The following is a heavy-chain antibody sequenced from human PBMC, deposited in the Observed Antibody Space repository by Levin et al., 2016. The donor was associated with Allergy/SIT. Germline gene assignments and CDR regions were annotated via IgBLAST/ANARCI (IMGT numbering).Heavy chain of an antibody. J-gene: IGHJ6*02. CDR2: INLSGST. CDR3: ARDQSNYGYYYYYGMDV. Sequence: WIRQPPGKGLEWIGEINLSGSTNYNPSLKSRVTLSVDTSKNQFSLKLSSVTAADTAVYYCARDQSNYGYYYYYGMDVWGQGTTVTVSS. D-gene: IGHD4-11*01. V-gene: IGHV4-34*01.